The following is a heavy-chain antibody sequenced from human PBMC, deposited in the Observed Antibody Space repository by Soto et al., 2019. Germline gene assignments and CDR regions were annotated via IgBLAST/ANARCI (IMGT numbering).Heavy chain of an antibody. CDR3: ARWGTTGGLDV. CDR1: GFTFRSYV. D-gene: IGHD3-16*01. V-gene: IGHV3-30*19. J-gene: IGHJ1*01. Sequence: QVQLVESGGGVVQPGTSLRVSCVGSGFTFRSYVIHWVRQAPGKGLEWVALTSYDGSGKYYGDSVRGRFTISRDNSRNTVGLQMDSLRLEDTALYYCARWGTTGGLDVWGQGTLVSVSS. CDR2: TSYDGSGK.